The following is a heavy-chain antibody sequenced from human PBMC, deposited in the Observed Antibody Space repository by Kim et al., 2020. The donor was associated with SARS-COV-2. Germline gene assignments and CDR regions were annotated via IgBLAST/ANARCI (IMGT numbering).Heavy chain of an antibody. CDR3: ARYYDFWSGYQIDAFDI. V-gene: IGHV1-2*02. J-gene: IGHJ3*02. D-gene: IGHD3-3*01. Sequence: FQGRVTMTRDTSISTAYMELSRLRSDDTAVYYCARYYDFWSGYQIDAFDIWGQGTMVTVSS.